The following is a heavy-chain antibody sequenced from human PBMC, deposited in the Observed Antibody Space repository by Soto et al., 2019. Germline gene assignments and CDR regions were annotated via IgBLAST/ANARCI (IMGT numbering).Heavy chain of an antibody. CDR3: ARGSSSGWYGGSYYYGMDV. J-gene: IGHJ6*02. V-gene: IGHV1-8*01. D-gene: IGHD6-19*01. Sequence: ASVKVSCKASGYTFTSYDINWVRQATGQGLEWMGWMNPNSGNTGHAQKFQGRVTMTRNTSISTAYMELSSLRSEDTAVYYCARGSSSGWYGGSYYYGMDVWGQGTTVTVSS. CDR1: GYTFTSYD. CDR2: MNPNSGNT.